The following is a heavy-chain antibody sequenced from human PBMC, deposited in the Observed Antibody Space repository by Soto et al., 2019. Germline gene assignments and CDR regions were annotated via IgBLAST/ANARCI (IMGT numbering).Heavy chain of an antibody. CDR2: VFYSGST. J-gene: IGHJ5*02. D-gene: IGHD4-4*01. CDR3: AMPVTTLYNGFDP. V-gene: IGHV4-59*08. CDR1: GGSMKNYY. Sequence: QVQLQESGPGLVKPSETLSLTCTVSGGSMKNYYWSWIRQPPGKGLEWIGHVFYSGSTKYNPSLKSRVTISVDTSKDLFSLRLNSVTAADTAVYYCAMPVTTLYNGFDPWGQGTLFTVSS.